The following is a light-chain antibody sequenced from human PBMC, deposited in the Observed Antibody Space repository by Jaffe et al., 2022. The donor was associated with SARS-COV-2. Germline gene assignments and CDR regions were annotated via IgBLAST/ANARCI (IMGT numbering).Light chain of an antibody. Sequence: DIVMTQSPRSLPVTPGEPASISCRSSQSLLYSNGYNYLDWYLQKPGQSPQLLIYLGSNRASGVPDRFSGSGSGTDFTLKISRVEAEDVGVYYCLQALQTPWTFGQGTKVEIK. CDR2: LGS. J-gene: IGKJ1*01. CDR1: QSLLYSNGYNY. CDR3: LQALQTPWT. V-gene: IGKV2-28*01.